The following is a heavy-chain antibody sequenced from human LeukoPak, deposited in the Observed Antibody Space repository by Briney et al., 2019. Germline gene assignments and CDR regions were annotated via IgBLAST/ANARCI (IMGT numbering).Heavy chain of an antibody. CDR3: ARGGTYYYDRSGSPKPFDP. CDR1: GGSISSGSYY. D-gene: IGHD3-22*01. V-gene: IGHV4-61*02. Sequence: PSETLSLTCTVSGGSISSGSYYWSWIRQPAGKGLEWIERIYTSGSTNYNPSLKSRVTISVDTSKNQFSLKLSSVTAADTAVYYCARGGTYYYDRSGSPKPFDPWGQGTPVTVSS. CDR2: IYTSGST. J-gene: IGHJ5*02.